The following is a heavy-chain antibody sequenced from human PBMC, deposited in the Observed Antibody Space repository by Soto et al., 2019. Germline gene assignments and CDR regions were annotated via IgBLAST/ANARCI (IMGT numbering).Heavy chain of an antibody. CDR2: ISGSGETT. Sequence: EVQLLESGGGWVQPGGSLRLSCAASGFTFRSYAMTWVRQAPGKGLEWVSTISGSGETTYYADSVKGRFSISRDNSRNTVYLQMNSLRAEDTAVYFCAKDRGADGYYSGMDVWGQGTTVTVSS. V-gene: IGHV3-23*01. CDR3: AKDRGADGYYSGMDV. CDR1: GFTFRSYA. J-gene: IGHJ6*02. D-gene: IGHD3-10*01.